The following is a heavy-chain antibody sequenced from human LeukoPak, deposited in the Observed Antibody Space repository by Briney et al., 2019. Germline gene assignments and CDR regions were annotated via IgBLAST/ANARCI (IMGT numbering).Heavy chain of an antibody. CDR3: AKGFRPFDY. D-gene: IGHD3-10*01. V-gene: IGHV3-30*18. CDR2: ISYDGSNK. Sequence: GGSLRLSCAASGFTFSSYGMHWVRQAPGKGLEWVAVISYDGSNKYHADSVKGRFTISRDNSKNTLYLQMNSLRAEDTAVYYCAKGFRPFDYWGQGTLVTVSS. CDR1: GFTFSSYG. J-gene: IGHJ4*02.